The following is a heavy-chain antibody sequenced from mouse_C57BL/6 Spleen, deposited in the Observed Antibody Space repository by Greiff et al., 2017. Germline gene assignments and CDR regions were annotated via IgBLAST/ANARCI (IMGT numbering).Heavy chain of an antibody. V-gene: IGHV1-82*01. CDR2: IYPGDGDT. J-gene: IGHJ4*01. Sequence: LEESGPELVKPGASVKISCKASGYAFSSSWMNWVKQRPGKGLEWIGRIYPGDGDTNYNGKFKGKATLTADKSSSTAYMQLSSLTSEDSAVYFCARELLYAMDYWGQGTSVTVSS. CDR3: ARELLYAMDY. CDR1: GYAFSSSW.